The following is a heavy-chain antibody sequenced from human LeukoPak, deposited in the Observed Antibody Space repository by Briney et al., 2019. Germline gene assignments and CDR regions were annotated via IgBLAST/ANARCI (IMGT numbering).Heavy chain of an antibody. J-gene: IGHJ6*02. CDR1: GGSLSSYY. V-gene: IGHV4-59*08. Sequence: PSETLSLTCTVSGGSLSSYYWSWIRQPPGKGLEWIGYIYYSGSTNYNPSLKSRVTISVDTSKTQFSMKLSSVTAAETAVYYCARHGYGATAGQVYYYYYGMNVWGQGTTVTVSS. CDR2: IYYSGST. CDR3: ARHGYGATAGQVYYYYYGMNV. D-gene: IGHD1-26*01.